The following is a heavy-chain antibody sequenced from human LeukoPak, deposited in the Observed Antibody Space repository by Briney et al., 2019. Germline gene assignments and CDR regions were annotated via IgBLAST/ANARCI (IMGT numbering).Heavy chain of an antibody. Sequence: SETLSLTCTVSGGSISSGDYYWSWIRQPPGKGLEWIGYIYYSGSTYYNPSLKSRVTISVDTSKNQFSLKLSSVTAADTAVYYCAREYYYGSGSYYQPGHYGMDVWGQGATVTVSS. V-gene: IGHV4-30-4*01. D-gene: IGHD3-10*01. CDR3: AREYYYGSGSYYQPGHYGMDV. J-gene: IGHJ6*02. CDR1: GGSISSGDYY. CDR2: IYYSGST.